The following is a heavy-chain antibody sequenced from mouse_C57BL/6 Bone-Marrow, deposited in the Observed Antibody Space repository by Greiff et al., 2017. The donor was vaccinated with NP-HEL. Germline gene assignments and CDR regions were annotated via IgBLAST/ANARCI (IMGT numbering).Heavy chain of an antibody. CDR3: ARQDDYDGAWFAY. Sequence: EVMLVESGGDLVKPGGSLKLSCAASGFTFSSYGMSWVRQTPDKRLEWVATISSGGSYTYYPDSVKGRFTISRDKAKNTLYLQMSSLKSEDTAMYYCARQDDYDGAWFAYWGQGTLVTVSA. V-gene: IGHV5-6*02. CDR1: GFTFSSYG. CDR2: ISSGGSYT. D-gene: IGHD2-4*01. J-gene: IGHJ3*01.